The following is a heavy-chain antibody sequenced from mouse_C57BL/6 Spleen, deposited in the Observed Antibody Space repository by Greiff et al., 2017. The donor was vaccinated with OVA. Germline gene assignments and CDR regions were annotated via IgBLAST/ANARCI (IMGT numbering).Heavy chain of an antibody. CDR1: GYSFTGYC. J-gene: IGHJ4*01. V-gene: IGHV1-42*01. CDR3: ARDNEDDARDMDY. CDR2: INPGNGDT. Sequence: EVQLLQSGPELVKPGASVKISCKASGYSFTGYCMNWVKHSPGKGLEWIGGINPGNGDTNYNQKFKAKATLTVDKSSSTAYMQLKSLTSEDSAVYFCARDNEDDARDMDYWGQGTSVTVSS. D-gene: IGHD2-12*01.